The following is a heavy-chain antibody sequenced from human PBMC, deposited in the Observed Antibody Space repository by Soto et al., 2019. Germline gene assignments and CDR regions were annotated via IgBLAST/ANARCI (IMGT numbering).Heavy chain of an antibody. CDR3: ARDRGFGGVRIYYYYSGMDV. CDR2: IWYDGSNK. D-gene: IGHD3-16*01. V-gene: IGHV3-33*01. Sequence: QVQLVESGGGVVQPGRSLRLSCAASGFTFSSYGMHWVRQAPGKGLEWVAVIWYDGSNKYYADSVKGRFTISRDNSKNTLYWQRNGVRAENRAVFYWARDRGFGGVRIYYYYSGMDVGAKGPTSTVPS. J-gene: IGHJ6*04. CDR1: GFTFSSYG.